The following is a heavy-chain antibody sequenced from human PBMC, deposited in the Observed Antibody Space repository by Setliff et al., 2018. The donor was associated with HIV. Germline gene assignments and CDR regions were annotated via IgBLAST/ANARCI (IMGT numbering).Heavy chain of an antibody. CDR2: IHYSGST. CDR1: NGSINSGTYY. J-gene: IGHJ3*02. Sequence: SETLSLTCVVFNGSINSGTYYWGWIRQSPRKGLEWIGSIHYSGSTYYKPSLKSRVTISLDTSKNQFSLKLTSVTAADSAMYYCARGLRHTWLFEVSHDAFDIWGQGTLVTVSS. CDR3: ARGLRHTWLFEVSHDAFDI. V-gene: IGHV4-39*07. D-gene: IGHD2-21*01.